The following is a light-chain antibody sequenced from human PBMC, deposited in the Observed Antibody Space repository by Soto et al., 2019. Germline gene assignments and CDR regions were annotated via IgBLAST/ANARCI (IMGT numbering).Light chain of an antibody. V-gene: IGKV1-39*01. Sequence: DIQLTQSPSSLSASLGDSVSISCRASQNIDNHLHWYRQKSGKAPEVLIYAASNLRDGVSSRFSGSGYGTEFTLTINNLQPEDFATYYCQQSSSSPPLTFGQGTRLDI. CDR2: AAS. J-gene: IGKJ5*01. CDR1: QNIDNH. CDR3: QQSSSSPPLT.